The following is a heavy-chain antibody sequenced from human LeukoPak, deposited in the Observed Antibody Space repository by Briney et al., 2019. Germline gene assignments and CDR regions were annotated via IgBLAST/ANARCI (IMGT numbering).Heavy chain of an antibody. D-gene: IGHD5-24*01. CDR3: ARVDVEDGYNYPFDY. CDR1: GYTFTSYY. Sequence: ASVKVSCKASGYTFTSYYMHWVRQAPGQGLEWMGIINPSGGSTSYAQKFQGRVTMTRDMSTSTVYMELSNLRSEDTAVYYCARVDVEDGYNYPFDYWGQGTLVTVSS. J-gene: IGHJ4*02. CDR2: INPSGGST. V-gene: IGHV1-46*01.